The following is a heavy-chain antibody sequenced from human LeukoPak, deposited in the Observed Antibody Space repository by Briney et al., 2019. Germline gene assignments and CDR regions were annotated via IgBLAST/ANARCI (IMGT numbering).Heavy chain of an antibody. CDR1: GGSISSYY. J-gene: IGHJ4*02. Sequence: SETLSLTCTVSGGSISSYYWSWIRQPPGKGLEWIGYIYYSGSTNYNPSLKSRVTMSVDTSKNQFSLKLSSVTAADTAVYYCARDSSEGTRQFDYWGQGTLVTVSS. D-gene: IGHD6-19*01. CDR3: ARDSSEGTRQFDY. CDR2: IYYSGST. V-gene: IGHV4-59*12.